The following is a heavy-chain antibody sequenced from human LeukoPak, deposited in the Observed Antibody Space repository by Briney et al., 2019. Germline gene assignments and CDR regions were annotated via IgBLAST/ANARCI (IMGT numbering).Heavy chain of an antibody. CDR2: IKQGGSEK. V-gene: IGHV3-7*01. J-gene: IGHJ4*02. CDR3: VREETYSSGWYGPDY. CDR1: GFTFSSYG. Sequence: PGGSLRLSCAASGFTFSSYGMHWVRQAPGKGLEWVANIKQGGSEKYYVDSLKGRFTISRDDARNSLYLQMNSLRAEDTAVYYCVREETYSSGWYGPDYWGQGTLVTVSS. D-gene: IGHD6-19*01.